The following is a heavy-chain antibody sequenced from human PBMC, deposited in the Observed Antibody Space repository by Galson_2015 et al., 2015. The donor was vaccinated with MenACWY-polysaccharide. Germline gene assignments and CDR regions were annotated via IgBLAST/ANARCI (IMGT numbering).Heavy chain of an antibody. J-gene: IGHJ3*01. Sequence: QSGAEVKKPGESLTIPCTASGYSFNTNEIGWVRQLPGKGLEWMGIVYPADSKIRYSPSFEGQATISVDKSISTVYLQWSSLKASDTAMYYCARNGGGLGVWGQGTMVTVSS. D-gene: IGHD3-16*01. CDR1: GYSFNTNE. V-gene: IGHV5-51*03. CDR2: VYPADSKI. CDR3: ARNGGGLGV.